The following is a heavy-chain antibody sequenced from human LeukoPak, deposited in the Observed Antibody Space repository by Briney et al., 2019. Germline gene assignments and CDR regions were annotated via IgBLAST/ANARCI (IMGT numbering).Heavy chain of an antibody. CDR1: GYTFTSYY. J-gene: IGHJ6*02. CDR2: INPSGGST. Sequence: SVKVSCKASGYTFTSYYMHWVRQAPGQGLEWMGIINPSGGSTSYAQKFQGRVTMTRDTSTSTVYMELSSLRSEDTAVYYCARDLRQRWWTNYYYYYYGMDVWGQGTTATVSS. D-gene: IGHD4-23*01. V-gene: IGHV1-46*01. CDR3: ARDLRQRWWTNYYYYYYGMDV.